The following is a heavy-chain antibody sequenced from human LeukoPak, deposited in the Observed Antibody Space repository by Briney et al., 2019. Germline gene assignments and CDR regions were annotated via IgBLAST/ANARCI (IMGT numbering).Heavy chain of an antibody. CDR2: IYYTGST. D-gene: IGHD4-17*01. CDR3: ARRTTVTPNWFDP. Sequence: SETLSLTCTVSGGPISSYQWSWIRQPPGKGLEWIGYIYYTGSTNYHPSLKSRITISLDTSKNQFSLKLSSVTAADTAVYYCARRTTVTPNWFDPWGQGTPVTVSS. CDR1: GGPISSYQ. V-gene: IGHV4-59*08. J-gene: IGHJ5*02.